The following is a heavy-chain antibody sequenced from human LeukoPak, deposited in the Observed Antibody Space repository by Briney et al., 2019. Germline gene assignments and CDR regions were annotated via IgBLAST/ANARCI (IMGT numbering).Heavy chain of an antibody. CDR3: AKDQGELFPNYFDY. Sequence: GGSLRLSCTPSGFTFSSHAMSWVRQAPGKGLEWVSGISGNGAGTYYGDSVKGRFTISRDNSKNTLYLQMNSLRAEDTAVYYCAKDQGELFPNYFDYWGQGTLVTVSS. V-gene: IGHV3-23*02. D-gene: IGHD3-10*01. CDR2: ISGNGAGT. CDR1: GFTFSSHA. J-gene: IGHJ4*02.